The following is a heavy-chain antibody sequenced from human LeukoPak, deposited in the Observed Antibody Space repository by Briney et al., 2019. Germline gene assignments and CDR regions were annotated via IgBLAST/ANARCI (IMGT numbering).Heavy chain of an antibody. D-gene: IGHD6-13*01. Sequence: GGSLRLSCAASGFTFSDYYMSWIRQAPGKGLEWVSYISGTSSYTTYADSVKGRFTIPRDNAKSSLYLQMNSLRGEDTAVYYCARLGSIAAAGTPDYWGQGTLVTVSS. V-gene: IGHV3-11*06. CDR3: ARLGSIAAAGTPDY. J-gene: IGHJ4*02. CDR2: ISGTSSYT. CDR1: GFTFSDYY.